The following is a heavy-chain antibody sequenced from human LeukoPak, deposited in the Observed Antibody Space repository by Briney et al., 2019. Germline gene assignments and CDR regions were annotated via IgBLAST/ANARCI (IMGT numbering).Heavy chain of an antibody. V-gene: IGHV3-23*01. CDR2: IDGSGGTT. D-gene: IGHD6-19*01. CDR3: AKDLLYTSGPRAFDI. Sequence: GGSLRLSCAASGFTFSRYAMTWVRQAPGKGLEWVSAIDGSGGTTYYADSVKGRFTSSRDNSKNTLYLQMNSLRAEDTALYYCAKDLLYTSGPRAFDIWGQGTMVTVSS. CDR1: GFTFSRYA. J-gene: IGHJ3*02.